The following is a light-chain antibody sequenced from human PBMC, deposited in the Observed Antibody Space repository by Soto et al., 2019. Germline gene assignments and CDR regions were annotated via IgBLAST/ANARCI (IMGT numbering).Light chain of an antibody. V-gene: IGKV3-20*01. CDR1: QTISSNY. Sequence: EIVLTQSPGTLSVSPGERATLSCRASQTISSNYLAWYQQKPGQAPSLLIYGTSSRATGIPDRFSGSGSGXXXXXXXXXXEPXXXAIYYCXXYVSWTFGQGTKVEIK. J-gene: IGKJ1*01. CDR2: GTS. CDR3: XXYVSWT.